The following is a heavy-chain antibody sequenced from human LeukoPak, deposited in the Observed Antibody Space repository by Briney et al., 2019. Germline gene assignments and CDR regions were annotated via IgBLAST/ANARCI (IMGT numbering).Heavy chain of an antibody. CDR3: ARVAPPRYCSGGSCSTGDY. Sequence: ASVKVSCKASGYTFTSYDINWVRQATGQGLEWMGWMNPNSGNTGYAQKFQGRVTMTRNTSINTAYMELSSLRSDDTAVYYCARVAPPRYCSGGSCSTGDYWGQGTLVTVSS. V-gene: IGHV1-8*01. J-gene: IGHJ4*02. D-gene: IGHD2-15*01. CDR1: GYTFTSYD. CDR2: MNPNSGNT.